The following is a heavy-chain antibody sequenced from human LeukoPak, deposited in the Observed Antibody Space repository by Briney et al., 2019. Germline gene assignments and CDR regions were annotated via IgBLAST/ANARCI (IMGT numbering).Heavy chain of an antibody. V-gene: IGHV3-23*01. Sequence: GGSLRLSCAASGFTFSSFAMSWVRQAPGTGLEWVSAISGSGTSTYYADSVKGRFTISRDNSRNTLYLQMNSLRAEDTAVYYCANLDMIPNYESSGLGLYWGQGTLVPSPQ. CDR3: ANLDMIPNYESSGLGLY. CDR1: GFTFSSFA. J-gene: IGHJ4*02. D-gene: IGHD3-22*01. CDR2: ISGSGTST.